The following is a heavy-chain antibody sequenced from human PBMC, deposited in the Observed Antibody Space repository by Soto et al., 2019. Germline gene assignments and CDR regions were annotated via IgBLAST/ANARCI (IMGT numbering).Heavy chain of an antibody. Sequence: EVQLLESGGGLVQPGGSLRLSCAASGFTFSSYAMSWVRQAPGKGLEWVSAISGSGGSTYYADSVKGRFTISRDNSKNTLYLQMNSLRAEDTAVYYCANRVGVTLYFQHWGQGTLVTVSS. J-gene: IGHJ1*01. V-gene: IGHV3-23*01. CDR1: GFTFSSYA. D-gene: IGHD2-21*02. CDR2: ISGSGGST. CDR3: ANRVGVTLYFQH.